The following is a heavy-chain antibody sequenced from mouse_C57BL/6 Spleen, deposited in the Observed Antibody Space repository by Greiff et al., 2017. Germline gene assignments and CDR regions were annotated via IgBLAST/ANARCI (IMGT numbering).Heavy chain of an antibody. CDR1: GYTFTSYW. J-gene: IGHJ1*03. CDR3: AIKGIYDGYYEGV. CDR2: IHPSDSDT. Sequence: QVQLQQPGAELVKPGASVKVSCKASGYTFTSYWMHWVKQRPGQGLEWIGRIHPSDSDTNYNQKFKGKATLTVDKSTSTAYMQLSSLTSEDSAVYYCAIKGIYDGYYEGVWGTGTTVTVSS. V-gene: IGHV1-74*01. D-gene: IGHD2-3*01.